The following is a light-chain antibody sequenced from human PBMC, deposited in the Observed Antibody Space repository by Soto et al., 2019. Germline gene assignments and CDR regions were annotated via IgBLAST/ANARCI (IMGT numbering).Light chain of an antibody. J-gene: IGKJ1*01. CDR3: QQYNNWWT. V-gene: IGKV3-15*01. CDR2: GAS. CDR1: QSVSNN. Sequence: EIVMTQSPATLSVSPGERATLSCRASQSVSNNLAWYQKKPGQATRLLIYGASTRATGIPDRFSGSGSGTEFTLTISSLQSEDFAFYYCQQYNNWWTFGQGTRVDIK.